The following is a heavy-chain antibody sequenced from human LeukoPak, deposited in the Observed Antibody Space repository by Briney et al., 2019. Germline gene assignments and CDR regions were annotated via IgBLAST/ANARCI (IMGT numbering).Heavy chain of an antibody. J-gene: IGHJ5*02. CDR3: ARGRIAAAGTGWYNWFDP. CDR2: INHSGST. CDR1: GGSSSGYY. Sequence: SETLSLTCAVYGGSSSGYYWSWIRQPPGKGLEWIGEINHSGSTNYNPSLKSRVTISVDTSKNQFSLKLSSVTAADTAVYYCARGRIAAAGTGWYNWFDPWGQGTLVTVSS. V-gene: IGHV4-34*01. D-gene: IGHD6-13*01.